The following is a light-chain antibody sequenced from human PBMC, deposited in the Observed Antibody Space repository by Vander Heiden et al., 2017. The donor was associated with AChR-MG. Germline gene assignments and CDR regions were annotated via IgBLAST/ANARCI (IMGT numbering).Light chain of an antibody. CDR3: QQSHNTPRT. Sequence: DILMTQSPSSLYASVGDRVTITCRASQSITINLNWYQQKAGKAPKLLIYAASRLQSEVPSRFSGSGSGTDFTLTISSLQPDDFATYYCQQSHNTPRTFGQGTKVEVK. CDR1: QSITIN. CDR2: AAS. J-gene: IGKJ1*01. V-gene: IGKV1-39*01.